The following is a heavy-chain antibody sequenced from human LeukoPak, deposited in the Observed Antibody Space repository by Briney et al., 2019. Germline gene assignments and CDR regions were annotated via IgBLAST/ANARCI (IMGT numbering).Heavy chain of an antibody. CDR1: GYTFTDYY. CDR2: ISAYNGNT. V-gene: IGHV1-18*04. Sequence: ASVKVSCKASGYTFTDYYMHWVRQAPGQGLEWMGWISAYNGNTNYAQKLQGRVTMTTDTSTSTAYMKLRSLRSDDTVVYYCARVRGGRNFDYWGQGTLVTVSS. CDR3: ARVRGGRNFDY. J-gene: IGHJ4*02. D-gene: IGHD3-10*01.